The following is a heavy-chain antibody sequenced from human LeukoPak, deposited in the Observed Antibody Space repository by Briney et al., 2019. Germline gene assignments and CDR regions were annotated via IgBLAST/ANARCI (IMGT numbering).Heavy chain of an antibody. Sequence: GASVKVSCKGSGYNFSVYYMHWVRQAPGQGLEWMGWMDPNSGDTIYAPKFRGRVSMTRDTSITTAYMELSSLTFDDSAMYYCATRGGLTPNTLAMWGHGTMVTVSS. CDR3: ATRGGLTPNTLAM. D-gene: IGHD2-15*01. V-gene: IGHV1-2*02. CDR1: GYNFSVYY. J-gene: IGHJ3*01. CDR2: MDPNSGDT.